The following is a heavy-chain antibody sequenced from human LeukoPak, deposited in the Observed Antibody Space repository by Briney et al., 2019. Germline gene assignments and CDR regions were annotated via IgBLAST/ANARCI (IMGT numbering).Heavy chain of an antibody. D-gene: IGHD2-2*01. CDR2: INQDGSEK. Sequence: GGSLRLSCATSGFTFSSYWMTWVRQGPGKGLEWVATINQDGSEKYYVDSVKGRFTISRDNAKNSLYLQMNSLGAEDTAVYYCASICSSSRCYHYFDDWGQGTLVTVSS. CDR3: ASICSSSRCYHYFDD. CDR1: GFTFSSYW. J-gene: IGHJ4*02. V-gene: IGHV3-7*02.